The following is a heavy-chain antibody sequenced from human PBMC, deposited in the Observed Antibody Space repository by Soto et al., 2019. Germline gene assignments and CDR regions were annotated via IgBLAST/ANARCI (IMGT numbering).Heavy chain of an antibody. CDR1: GFTFSSYG. CDR3: AKDSGANSFDY. V-gene: IGHV3-30*18. D-gene: IGHD1-26*01. CDR2: ISYDGSNK. J-gene: IGHJ4*02. Sequence: GGSLRLSCAASGFTFSSYGMHWVRQAPGKGLEWVAVISYDGSNKYYADSVKGRFTISRDNSKNTLYLQMNSLRAEDTAVYYCAKDSGANSFDYWGQGTLVTVSS.